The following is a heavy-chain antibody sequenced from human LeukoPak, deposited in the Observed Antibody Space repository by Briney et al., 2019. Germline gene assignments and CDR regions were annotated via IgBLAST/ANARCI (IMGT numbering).Heavy chain of an antibody. CDR3: ARDRTNDYGDYIAHYYYYMDV. Sequence: GGSLRLSCAASGFTVSSNYMSWVRQAPGKGLEWVSVIYSGGSTYYADSVKGRFTISRDNSKNTLYLQMNSLRAEDTAVYYCARDRTNDYGDYIAHYYYYMDVWGKGTTVTISS. D-gene: IGHD4-17*01. J-gene: IGHJ6*03. V-gene: IGHV3-53*01. CDR2: IYSGGST. CDR1: GFTVSSNY.